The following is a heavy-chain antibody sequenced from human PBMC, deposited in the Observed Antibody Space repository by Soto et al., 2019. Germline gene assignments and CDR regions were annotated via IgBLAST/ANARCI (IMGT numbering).Heavy chain of an antibody. CDR2: INPDGRTT. Sequence: EVQLVESGGGLVQPGGSLRLSCAASGFAFSSYWMHWFRQAPGKGLVWVSRINPDGRTTSYADSVRDRFTISRDNAHDTLYLQMNGLRTEDTAVYYCARVGVGSYHFDFWGQGTQVAVSS. D-gene: IGHD3-10*01. J-gene: IGHJ4*02. CDR1: GFAFSSYW. V-gene: IGHV3-74*01. CDR3: ARVGVGSYHFDF.